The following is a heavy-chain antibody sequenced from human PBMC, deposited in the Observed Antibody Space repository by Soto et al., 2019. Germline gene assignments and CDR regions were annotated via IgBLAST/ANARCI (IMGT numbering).Heavy chain of an antibody. CDR1: GDSVSSNSAA. V-gene: IGHV6-1*01. CDR3: ARDRIAARPLYNWFDP. CDR2: TYYRSKWYN. Sequence: SQTLSLTCAISGDSVSSNSAAWNWIRQSPSRGLEWLGRTYYRSKWYNDYAVSVKSRITINPDTSKNQFSLQLNSVTPEDTAVYYCARDRIAARPLYNWFDPWGQGTLVTVSS. D-gene: IGHD6-6*01. J-gene: IGHJ5*02.